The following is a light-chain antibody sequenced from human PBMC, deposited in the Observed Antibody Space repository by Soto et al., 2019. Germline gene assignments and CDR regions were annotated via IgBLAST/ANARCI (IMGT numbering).Light chain of an antibody. CDR2: EVS. Sequence: QSVLTQPASVSGSPGQSITISCTGTSSDVGGYYYVSWYQHHPGKAPKLILYEVSNRPTGLSNRFSGSKSGNTASLTISGLQAEDEADYYCTSYTSSSTVVFGGGTKLTVL. CDR3: TSYTSSSTVV. CDR1: SSDVGGYYY. J-gene: IGLJ2*01. V-gene: IGLV2-14*01.